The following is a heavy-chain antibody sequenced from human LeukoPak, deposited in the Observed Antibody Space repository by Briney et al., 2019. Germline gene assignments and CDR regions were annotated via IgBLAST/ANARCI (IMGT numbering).Heavy chain of an antibody. Sequence: SLSLTRALSGGSINSGTYYWSSIRQPAGKGLEWLGRMYISGRTTYNPSLESRPTQSVRPCNNQFSMELRSATAADTAVYYCARGEKGSSSGSINYWGQGTLVTVSS. J-gene: IGHJ4*02. CDR1: GGSINSGTYY. CDR3: ARGEKGSSSGSINY. V-gene: IGHV4-61*02. D-gene: IGHD6-6*01. CDR2: MYISGRT.